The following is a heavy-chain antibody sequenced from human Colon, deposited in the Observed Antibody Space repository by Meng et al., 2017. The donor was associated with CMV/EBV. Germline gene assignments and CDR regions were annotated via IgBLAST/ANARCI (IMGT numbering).Heavy chain of an antibody. CDR2: INPITGGT. CDR3: ASLSGGDFDY. J-gene: IGHJ4*02. Sequence: QVLLVQFGAGVKKPGASVKVSCKASGYTFTGYFMYWVRQAPGQGLEWLGVINPITGGTNYAQKFQGRVTMTRDTSMNTAYMELSRLRSDDTAVYYCASLSGGDFDYWGQGTLVTVSS. CDR1: GYTFTGYF. D-gene: IGHD1-26*01. V-gene: IGHV1-2*02.